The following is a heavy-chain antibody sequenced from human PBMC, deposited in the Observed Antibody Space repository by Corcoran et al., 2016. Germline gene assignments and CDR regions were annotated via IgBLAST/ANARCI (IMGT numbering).Heavy chain of an antibody. D-gene: IGHD3-3*01. CDR1: GGTFSSYA. V-gene: IGHV1-69*06. J-gene: IGHJ4*02. Sequence: QVQLVQSGAEVKKPGSSVKVSCKASGGTFSSYAISWVRQAPGQGLEWMGGIIPIFGTANYAQKFQGRVTITADKSTCTAYMELSSLRAEDTAVYYCASCSIQKKYYDFWSGYSDWGQGTLVTVSS. CDR3: ASCSIQKKYYDFWSGYSD. CDR2: IIPIFGTA.